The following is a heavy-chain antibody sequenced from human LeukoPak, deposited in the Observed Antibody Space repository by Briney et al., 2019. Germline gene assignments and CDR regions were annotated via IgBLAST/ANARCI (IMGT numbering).Heavy chain of an antibody. D-gene: IGHD3-22*01. CDR1: GYTFTAYY. V-gene: IGHV1-2*02. J-gene: IGHJ4*02. CDR2: INPDSGGT. Sequence: GASVKVSCKASGYTFTAYYMHWVRQAPGQGLESMGWINPDSGGTNYAQKFQGRVTMTRDTSISTAYMQLSRLSSDDTAVYYCARVDDRGHYYDSSGPRKLFDYWGQGTLVTVSS. CDR3: ARVDDRGHYYDSSGPRKLFDY.